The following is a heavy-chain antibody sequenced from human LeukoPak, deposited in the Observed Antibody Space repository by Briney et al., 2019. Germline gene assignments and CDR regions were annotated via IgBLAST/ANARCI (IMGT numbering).Heavy chain of an antibody. CDR3: ARTYDSGNYYDY. CDR2: ISSSSSFI. J-gene: IGHJ4*02. D-gene: IGHD3-10*01. Sequence: PGGSLRLSCAVSVFTFSRYSMNCVRQAPGKGLEWVSSISSSSSFIYYADSVKGRFTISRDNAKKSLYLQMNSLRAEDTAVYFCARTYDSGNYYDYWGQGTLVTVPS. CDR1: VFTFSRYS. V-gene: IGHV3-21*01.